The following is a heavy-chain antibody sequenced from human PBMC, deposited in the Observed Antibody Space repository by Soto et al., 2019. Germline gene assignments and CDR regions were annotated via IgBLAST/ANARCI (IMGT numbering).Heavy chain of an antibody. CDR2: INHSGST. CDR3: ARRGLRYFDWLSPGEDYYYYMDV. CDR1: GGSFSGYY. D-gene: IGHD3-9*01. V-gene: IGHV4-34*01. J-gene: IGHJ6*03. Sequence: SETLSLTCAVYGGSFSGYYWSWIRQPPGKGLEWIGEINHSGSTNYNPSLKGRVTISVDTSKDQFSLKLSSVTAADTAVYYCARRGLRYFDWLSPGEDYYYYMDVWGKGTTVTVSS.